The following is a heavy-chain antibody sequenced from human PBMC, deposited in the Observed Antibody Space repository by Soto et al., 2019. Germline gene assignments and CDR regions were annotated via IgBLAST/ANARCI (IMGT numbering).Heavy chain of an antibody. D-gene: IGHD6-13*01. CDR1: GASITHYY. CDR3: ARLQAAAGDNDLTFDY. CDR2: FSSTGST. J-gene: IGHJ4*02. Sequence: SETLSLTCAVSGASITHYYWNWIRQSPGKGLEWIVSFSSTGSTVYNPSLGSRVTISLDTSKNQFSLTLNSVTAADTAVYYCARLQAAAGDNDLTFDYWGQGTLVTVSS. V-gene: IGHV4-59*01.